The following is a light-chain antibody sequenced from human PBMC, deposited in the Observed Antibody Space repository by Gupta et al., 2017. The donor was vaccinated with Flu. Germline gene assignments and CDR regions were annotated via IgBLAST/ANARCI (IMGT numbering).Light chain of an antibody. Sequence: VFKHPLGLLALPGGARATLSCRASQSVSNNYLDWYQQKAGQSPRLLIYCASRRATGIPDRFSGSGSGTDFTLTISRVEPEDFAVYYCQKADKSPLYTFGQGTRLEIK. V-gene: IGKV3-20*01. CDR1: QSVSNNY. CDR3: QKADKSPLYT. J-gene: IGKJ2*01. CDR2: CAS.